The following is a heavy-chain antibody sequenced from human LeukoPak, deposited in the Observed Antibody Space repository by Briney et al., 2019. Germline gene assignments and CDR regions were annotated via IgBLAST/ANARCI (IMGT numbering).Heavy chain of an antibody. Sequence: GGSLRLSCAASGFTFSSYAMSWVRQSPGKGLEWVSAISGSGGSTYYADSVKGRFTISRDNSKNTLYLQMNSLRAEDTAVYYCATHSSGWYALGYFQHWGQGTLVTVSS. CDR3: ATHSSGWYALGYFQH. CDR1: GFTFSSYA. V-gene: IGHV3-23*01. J-gene: IGHJ1*01. CDR2: ISGSGGST. D-gene: IGHD6-19*01.